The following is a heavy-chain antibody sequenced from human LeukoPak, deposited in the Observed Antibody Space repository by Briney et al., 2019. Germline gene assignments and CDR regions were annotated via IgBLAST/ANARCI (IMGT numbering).Heavy chain of an antibody. Sequence: SETLSVTCAVYRGSFSGYYWTRIRQSPGKGLEWIGEINHSGTTNYNPSLKSRVTISIDTSKNQFSLKLSSVTAADTAVYYCARGPTIDYDILTGYYYFDYWGQGTLVTVSS. J-gene: IGHJ4*02. D-gene: IGHD3-9*01. CDR3: ARGPTIDYDILTGYYYFDY. CDR1: RGSFSGYY. CDR2: INHSGTT. V-gene: IGHV4-34*01.